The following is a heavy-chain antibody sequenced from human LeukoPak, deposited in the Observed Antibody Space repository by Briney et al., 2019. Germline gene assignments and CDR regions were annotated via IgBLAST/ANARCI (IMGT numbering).Heavy chain of an antibody. CDR3: KEIDQ. CDR1: GFTFSNYW. CDR2: ITSSSSYI. J-gene: IGHJ4*02. Sequence: PGGSLRLSCAASGFTFSNYWMSWVRQAPGKGPEWVSSITSSSSYIYYADSVKGRFTISRDNSKNTLYLQINSPRAEDTAVYYCKEIDQWGQGTLVTVSS. V-gene: IGHV3-21*01.